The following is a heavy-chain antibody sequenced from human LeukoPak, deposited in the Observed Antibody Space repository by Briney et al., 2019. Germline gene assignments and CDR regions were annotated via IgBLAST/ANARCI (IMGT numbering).Heavy chain of an antibody. Sequence: QSGGSLRLSCAASGFTFSSYAMSWVRQAPGKGLEWVSAISGSGGSTYYADSVKGRFTISRDNSKNTLYLQMNSLGAEDTAVYYCAKVRLIAVAFNWFDPWGQGTLVTVSS. J-gene: IGHJ5*02. CDR1: GFTFSSYA. CDR2: ISGSGGST. D-gene: IGHD6-19*01. V-gene: IGHV3-23*01. CDR3: AKVRLIAVAFNWFDP.